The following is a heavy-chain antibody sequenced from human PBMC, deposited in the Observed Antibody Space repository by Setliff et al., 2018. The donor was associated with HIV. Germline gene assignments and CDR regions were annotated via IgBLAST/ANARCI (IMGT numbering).Heavy chain of an antibody. D-gene: IGHD3-22*01. CDR2: IFHSGDT. CDR1: GVSVGSGDYY. CDR3: ARYRYYYDSSGYGRWFDP. V-gene: IGHV4-30-4*08. Sequence: PSETLSLTCSVSGVSVGSGDYYWHWIRQHPEKALEWIGYIFHSGDTYYNPSLKSRVTISVDTSENQFSLRLNSVTAADTAVYYCARYRYYYDSSGYGRWFDPWGQGTLVTVSS. J-gene: IGHJ5*02.